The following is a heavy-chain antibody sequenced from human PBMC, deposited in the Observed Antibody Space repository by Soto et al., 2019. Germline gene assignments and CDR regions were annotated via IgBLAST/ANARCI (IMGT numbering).Heavy chain of an antibody. D-gene: IGHD4-17*01. CDR1: GFTFSSYA. CDR2: ISYDGSNK. Sequence: GGSLRLSCAASGFTFSSYAMHWVRQAPGKGLEWVAVISYDGSNKYYADSVKGRFTISRDNSKNTLYLQMNSLRAEDTAVYYCARDRRDYGDFDYWGQGTLVTVSS. V-gene: IGHV3-30-3*01. J-gene: IGHJ4*02. CDR3: ARDRRDYGDFDY.